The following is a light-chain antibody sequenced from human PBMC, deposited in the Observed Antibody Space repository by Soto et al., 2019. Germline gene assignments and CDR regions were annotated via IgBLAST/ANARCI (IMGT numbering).Light chain of an antibody. J-gene: IGLJ2*01. Sequence: QSALTQPASVSGSPGQSITISCTGTSSDVGGYNYVSWYQQHPGKAPKLMSYDVSNRPSGVSNRFSGSKSGNTASLTISGLQAEDEADYYCRSYTSSSTLMVFGGGTKLTVL. CDR2: DVS. V-gene: IGLV2-14*01. CDR1: SSDVGGYNY. CDR3: RSYTSSSTLMV.